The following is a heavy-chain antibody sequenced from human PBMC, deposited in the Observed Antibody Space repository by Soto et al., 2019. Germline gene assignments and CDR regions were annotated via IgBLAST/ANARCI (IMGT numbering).Heavy chain of an antibody. V-gene: IGHV4-34*01. D-gene: IGHD3-22*01. CDR1: GGSFSGYY. CDR2: INHSGST. Sequence: QVQLQQWGAGLLKPSETLSLTCAVYGGSFSGYYWSWIRQPPGKGLEWIGEINHSGSTNYSPSHKGRVTISVDTSKNQFSLKLSSVTAADTAVYYCARGDDSSGYYLFDYWGQGTLVTVSS. CDR3: ARGDDSSGYYLFDY. J-gene: IGHJ4*02.